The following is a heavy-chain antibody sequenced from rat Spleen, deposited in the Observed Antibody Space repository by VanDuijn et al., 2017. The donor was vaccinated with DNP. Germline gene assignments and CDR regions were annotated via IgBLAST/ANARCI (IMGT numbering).Heavy chain of an antibody. CDR3: AKRGMEG. CDR1: GFTFSSYW. J-gene: IGHJ2*01. Sequence: EVQLVETGGGLVQPGRSLKLSCVASGFTFSSYWMYWIRQAPGKGLEWVASINTDGGSTYYPASVKGRFTISRDNAENTVYLQMNSLRSGDTATYYCAKRGMEGWGQGVMVTVSS. D-gene: IGHD1-11*01. V-gene: IGHV5-58*01. CDR2: INTDGGST.